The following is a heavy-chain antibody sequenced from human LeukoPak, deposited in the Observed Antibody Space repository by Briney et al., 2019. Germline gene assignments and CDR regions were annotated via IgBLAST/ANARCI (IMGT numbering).Heavy chain of an antibody. CDR1: GYTFTGYY. D-gene: IGHD3-3*01. Sequence: ASVKVSCKASGYTFTGYYMHWVRQAPGQGLEWMGWINPNSGGTNYAQKFQGRVTMTRDTSISTAYMELSRLRSDDTAVYYCARDRYDFWSGLSDWLDPWGQGTLVTVSS. V-gene: IGHV1-2*02. J-gene: IGHJ5*02. CDR3: ARDRYDFWSGLSDWLDP. CDR2: INPNSGGT.